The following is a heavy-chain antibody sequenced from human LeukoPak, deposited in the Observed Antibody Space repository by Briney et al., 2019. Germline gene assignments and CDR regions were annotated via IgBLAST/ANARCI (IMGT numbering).Heavy chain of an antibody. CDR1: GYTLTELS. CDR2: FDPEDGET. CDR3: ARAGGRSWFDP. J-gene: IGHJ5*02. Sequence: ASVKVSCKVSGYTLTELSMHWVRQAPGKGLEWMGGFDPEDGETIYAQKFQGRVAMTTDTSMSTAYMELSRLTSDDTAVYYCARAGGRSWFDPWGQGTLVTVSS. V-gene: IGHV1-24*01.